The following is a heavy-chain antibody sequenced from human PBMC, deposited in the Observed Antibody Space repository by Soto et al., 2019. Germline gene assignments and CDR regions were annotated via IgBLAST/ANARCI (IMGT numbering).Heavy chain of an antibody. CDR2: ISGSGGST. D-gene: IGHD3-9*01. Sequence: PGGSLRLSCAASGFTFSSYAMSWVRQAPGKGLEWVSAISGSGGSTYYEDSVKGRFTISRDNSKNTLYLQMNSLRAEDTAVYYCAKRYFDWLLPPAFDYWGQGTLVTVSS. J-gene: IGHJ4*02. CDR3: AKRYFDWLLPPAFDY. V-gene: IGHV3-23*01. CDR1: GFTFSSYA.